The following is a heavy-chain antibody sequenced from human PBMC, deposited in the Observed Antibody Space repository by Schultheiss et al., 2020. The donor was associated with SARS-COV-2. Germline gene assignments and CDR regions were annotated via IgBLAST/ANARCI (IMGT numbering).Heavy chain of an antibody. CDR1: GYSISSGYY. V-gene: IGHV4-38-2*02. CDR3: ARDGDTMVRVYYYYYGMDV. D-gene: IGHD3-10*01. J-gene: IGHJ6*02. CDR2: IYHSGST. Sequence: SQTLSLTCAVSGYSISSGYYWGWIRQPPGKGLEWIGSIYHSGSTYHNPSLKSRVTISVDKSKNQFSLKLSSVTAADTAVYYCARDGDTMVRVYYYYYGMDVWGQGTTVTVSS.